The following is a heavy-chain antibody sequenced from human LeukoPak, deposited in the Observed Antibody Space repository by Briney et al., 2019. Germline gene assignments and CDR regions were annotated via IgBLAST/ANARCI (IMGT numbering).Heavy chain of an antibody. V-gene: IGHV4-34*01. CDR1: GGSFNGYY. CDR2: INHSGST. Sequence: SETLSLTCAVYGGSFNGYYWSWIRQPPGKGLEWIGEINHSGSTNYNPSLKSRVTISVDTSKNQFSLKLSSVTAADTAVYYCARVGGNSSYFDYWGQGTLVTVSS. J-gene: IGHJ4*02. D-gene: IGHD4-23*01. CDR3: ARVGGNSSYFDY.